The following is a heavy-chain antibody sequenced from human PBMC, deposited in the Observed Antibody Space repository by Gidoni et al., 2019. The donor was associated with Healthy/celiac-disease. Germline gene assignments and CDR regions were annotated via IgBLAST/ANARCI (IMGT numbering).Heavy chain of an antibody. CDR2: ISGSGGST. CDR1: GFTFSSYA. J-gene: IGHJ4*02. V-gene: IGHV3-23*01. D-gene: IGHD3-22*01. CDR3: AISYYYDSSGYYYDDLDY. Sequence: EVQLLESGGGLVQPGGSLRLSCAASGFTFSSYAMSWVRQAPGKGLEWVSAISGSGGSTYYADSVKGRFNISRDNSKNTLYLQMNSLRAEDTAVYYCAISYYYDSSGYYYDDLDYWGQGTLVTVSS.